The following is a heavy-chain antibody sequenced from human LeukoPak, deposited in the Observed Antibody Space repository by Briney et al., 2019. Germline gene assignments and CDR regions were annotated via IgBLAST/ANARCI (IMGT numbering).Heavy chain of an antibody. CDR3: ATEPAPQPTSYNSWSGYYNPPGWFDP. J-gene: IGHJ5*02. Sequence: SETLSLTCSVSGDSIISSDYYWDWIRQSPGKGLEWIGSIYYSGTTPLSGTTYYSPSLKSRVTISVDTSKNQFSLKLSSVTAADTAIYYCATEPAPQPTSYNSWSGYYNPPGWFDPWGQGILVTVSS. D-gene: IGHD3-3*01. V-gene: IGHV4-39*01. CDR2: IYYSGTTPLSGTT. CDR1: GDSIISSDYY.